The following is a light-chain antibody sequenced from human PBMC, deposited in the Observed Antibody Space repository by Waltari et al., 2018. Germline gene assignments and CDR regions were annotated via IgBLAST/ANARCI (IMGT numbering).Light chain of an antibody. CDR2: WAS. CDR3: QQHYSTPLT. V-gene: IGKV4-1*01. J-gene: IGKJ4*01. Sequence: DIVMTQSPDSLAVSLGERATINCKSSQSVLYSSNNKNYLAWYQAKPGQRPTLLLSWASTRDYGVPDRFSGSGSGTDFTLTISSLQAEDVAVYYCQQHYSTPLTFGGGTKVEIK. CDR1: QSVLYSSNNKNY.